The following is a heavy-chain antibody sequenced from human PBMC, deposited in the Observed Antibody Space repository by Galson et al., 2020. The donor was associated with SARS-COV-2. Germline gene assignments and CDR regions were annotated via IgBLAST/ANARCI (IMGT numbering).Heavy chain of an antibody. CDR2: IYYTGST. V-gene: IGHV4-61*01. Sequence: SETLSLTCTVSGGSVNSGSYYWSWIRQSPGKGLEWIGYIYYTGSTNYNPSLKSRVTMSVDTSKNQFSLKLRSVTAADTAVYYCARKPDSFDIWGRGTMVTVSS. J-gene: IGHJ3*02. D-gene: IGHD3-22*01. CDR3: ARKPDSFDI. CDR1: GGSVNSGSYY.